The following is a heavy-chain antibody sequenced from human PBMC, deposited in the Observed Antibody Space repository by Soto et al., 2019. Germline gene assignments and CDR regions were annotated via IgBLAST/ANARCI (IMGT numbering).Heavy chain of an antibody. V-gene: IGHV4-34*01. D-gene: IGHD6-6*01. CDR2: INHSGST. CDR3: ARRVNDIAARPVHGLGRGYYFDY. Sequence: PSETLSLTCAVYGGSFSGYYWSWIRQPPGKGLEWIGEINHSGSTNYNPSLKSRVTISVDTSKNQFSLKLSSVTAADTAVYYCARRVNDIAARPVHGLGRGYYFDYWGQGTLVTVSS. CDR1: GGSFSGYY. J-gene: IGHJ4*02.